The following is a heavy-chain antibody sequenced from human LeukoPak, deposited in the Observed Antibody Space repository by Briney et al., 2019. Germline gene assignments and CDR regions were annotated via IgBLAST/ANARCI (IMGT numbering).Heavy chain of an antibody. Sequence: SETLSLTCTVSGGSISSGDFFWSWIRQPPGKGLEWIGCIYYSGRTHYNPSLKSRLSISVDMSKNEFSLKLNSVTAADTAVYYCARDGKGRGTGTTTFVRYYYYYGMDVWGQGTTVTVSS. D-gene: IGHD1-7*01. CDR1: GGSISSGDFF. CDR3: ARDGKGRGTGTTTFVRYYYYYGMDV. J-gene: IGHJ6*02. CDR2: IYYSGRT. V-gene: IGHV4-30-4*01.